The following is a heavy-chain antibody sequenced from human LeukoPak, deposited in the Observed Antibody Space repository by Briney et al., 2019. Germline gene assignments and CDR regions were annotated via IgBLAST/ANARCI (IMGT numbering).Heavy chain of an antibody. CDR3: ARDRGYSSSWYGY. D-gene: IGHD6-13*01. Sequence: SETLSLTCTVSGGSISSSSYYWGWIRQPPGKGLEWIGSIYYSGSTYYNPSLKSRVTISVDTSKNQFSLKLSSVTAADTAVYYCARDRGYSSSWYGYWGQGTLVTVSS. J-gene: IGHJ4*02. CDR2: IYYSGST. V-gene: IGHV4-39*07. CDR1: GGSISSSSYY.